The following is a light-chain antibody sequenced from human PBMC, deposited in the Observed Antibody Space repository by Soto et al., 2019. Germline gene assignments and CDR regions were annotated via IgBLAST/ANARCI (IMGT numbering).Light chain of an antibody. CDR1: QRVSIW. CDR3: QHYNSYSEA. J-gene: IGKJ1*01. CDR2: KAS. V-gene: IGKV1-5*03. Sequence: DIPMTQSPSTLSASEGARVTISCRASQRVSIWLAWYQQKPGRAPNLLIYKASTLKSGVRSRFSGSGSGTEFTLTISSLQPDDFATYYCQHYNSYSEAFGQGTKVDNK.